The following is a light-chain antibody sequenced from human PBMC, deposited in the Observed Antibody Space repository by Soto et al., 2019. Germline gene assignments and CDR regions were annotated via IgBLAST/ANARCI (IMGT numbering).Light chain of an antibody. CDR2: EVT. V-gene: IGLV2-14*01. CDR3: SSFTSDNTVI. CDR1: SSDVGAYDY. Sequence: QSALTQPASVSGSPGQSITISCTGASSDVGAYDYVSWYQQHPGKVPKVMIFEVTNRPSGVSNRFSVSKSGNTASLTISGLQAEDEADYYCSSFTSDNTVIFGGGTKLTVL. J-gene: IGLJ2*01.